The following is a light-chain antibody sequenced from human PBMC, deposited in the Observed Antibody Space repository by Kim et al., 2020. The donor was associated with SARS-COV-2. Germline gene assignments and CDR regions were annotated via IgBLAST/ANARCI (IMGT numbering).Light chain of an antibody. CDR2: SNN. Sequence: ELTQPPSASGTPGQRVTISCSGSSSNIGSNTVNWYQQLPGMAPKLLIYSNNQRPSGVPDRFSGSKSGTSASLAISGLQSEDEADYYCAAWDDSLNGLVFGTGTKVTVL. V-gene: IGLV1-44*01. J-gene: IGLJ1*01. CDR1: SSNIGSNT. CDR3: AAWDDSLNGLV.